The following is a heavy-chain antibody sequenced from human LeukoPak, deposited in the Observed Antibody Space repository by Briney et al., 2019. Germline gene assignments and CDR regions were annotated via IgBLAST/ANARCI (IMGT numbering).Heavy chain of an antibody. CDR1: GFTFSSYA. Sequence: AGGSLRLSCAASGFTFSSYAMHWVRQAPGKGLEWVAVISYDGSNKYYADSVKGRFTISRDNSKNTLYLQMNSLRAEDTAVYYCARGYSSGWYYYYGKDVWGQGTTVTVSS. CDR3: ARGYSSGWYYYYGKDV. CDR2: ISYDGSNK. D-gene: IGHD6-19*01. V-gene: IGHV3-30-3*01. J-gene: IGHJ6*02.